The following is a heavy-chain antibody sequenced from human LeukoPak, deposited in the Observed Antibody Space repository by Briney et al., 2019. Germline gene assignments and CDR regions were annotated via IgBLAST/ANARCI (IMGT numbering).Heavy chain of an antibody. CDR2: INTSRGGT. V-gene: IGHV1-2*02. Sequence: ASVKVSCKASGYTFSGYYIHWVRQAPGQGLEWMGWINTSRGGTNSALKFQGRVTMTRDTSINTAYMELSSLTSDDTAVYYCARGKDCSGGTCYSYYYYGLDVWGQGTTVTVSS. CDR1: GYTFSGYY. D-gene: IGHD2-15*01. CDR3: ARGKDCSGGTCYSYYYYGLDV. J-gene: IGHJ6*02.